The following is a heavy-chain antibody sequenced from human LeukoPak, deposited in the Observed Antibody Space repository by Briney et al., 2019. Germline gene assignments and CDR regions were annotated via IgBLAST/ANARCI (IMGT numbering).Heavy chain of an antibody. J-gene: IGHJ3*02. CDR1: GYTFTGYY. CDR2: INPNSGGT. Sequence: GASVKVSCKASGYTFTGYYMHWVRQAPGQGLEWMGRINPNSGGTNYAQKFQGRVTMTRDTSISTAYMELSRLRSDDTAVYYCARTTPYEYDAFDIWGQGTMVTVSS. D-gene: IGHD1-1*01. CDR3: ARTTPYEYDAFDI. V-gene: IGHV1-2*06.